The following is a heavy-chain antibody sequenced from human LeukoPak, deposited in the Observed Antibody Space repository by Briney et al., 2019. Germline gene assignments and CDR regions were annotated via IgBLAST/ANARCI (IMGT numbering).Heavy chain of an antibody. D-gene: IGHD3-22*01. CDR1: SGSIFNNNW. CDR2: IFHSGST. CDR3: ARGPYKYDGSGAFDI. Sequence: SGTLSLTCTVSSGSIFNNNWWSWVRQPPGKGLEWIGQIFHSGSTSYSPSLKSRVTISVDTSKNQFSLKLTSVTAADTAVYYCARGPYKYDGSGAFDIWGQGTKVTVSS. V-gene: IGHV4-4*02. J-gene: IGHJ3*02.